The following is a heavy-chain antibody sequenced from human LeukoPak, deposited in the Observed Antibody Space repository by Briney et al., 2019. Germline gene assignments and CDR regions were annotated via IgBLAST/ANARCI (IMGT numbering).Heavy chain of an antibody. CDR3: ARDRPGGSSLDY. CDR1: GGSISSYY. CDR2: IYYSGST. V-gene: IGHV4-59*01. D-gene: IGHD6-13*01. Sequence: SETLSLTCTVSGGSISSYYWSWIRQPPGKGLEWIGYIYYSGSTNYNPSLKSRVTISVDTSKNEFSLKLTSVNAADTAVYYCARDRPGGSSLDYWGQGILVTVSS. J-gene: IGHJ4*02.